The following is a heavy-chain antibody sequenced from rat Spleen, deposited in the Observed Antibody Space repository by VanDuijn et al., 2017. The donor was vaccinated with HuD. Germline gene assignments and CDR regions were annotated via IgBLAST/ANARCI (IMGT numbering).Heavy chain of an antibody. CDR3: VRRGAAISTVDFDY. J-gene: IGHJ2*01. Sequence: EVQLVESGGGLVQPGRSLKLSCAASGFTFSNYGMAWVRQAPTKGLEWVATINYDGSSTHYRDSVKGRFTISRDNAKSTLSLQMDSLRSEDTAAYYCVRRGAAISTVDFDYWGQGVMVTVSS. CDR2: INYDGSST. V-gene: IGHV5-29*01. CDR1: GFTFSNYG. D-gene: IGHD1-2*01.